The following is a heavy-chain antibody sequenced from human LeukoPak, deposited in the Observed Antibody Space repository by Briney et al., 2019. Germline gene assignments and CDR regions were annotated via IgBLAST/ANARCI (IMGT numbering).Heavy chain of an antibody. V-gene: IGHV3-21*01. CDR1: GFTFSSYS. J-gene: IGHJ4*02. CDR3: ARGPRRGYDDY. Sequence: GGSLRLSCAASGFTFSSYSMNWVRQAPGKGLEWVSSISSSSSYIYYADSVKGRFTISRDNAKNSLYLQMSSLRAEDTALYYCARGPRRGYDDYWGQGTLVTVSS. D-gene: IGHD5-24*01. CDR2: ISSSSSYI.